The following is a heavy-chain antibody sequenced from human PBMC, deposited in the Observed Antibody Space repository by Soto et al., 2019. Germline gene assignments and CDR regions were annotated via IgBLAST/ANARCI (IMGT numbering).Heavy chain of an antibody. J-gene: IGHJ4*02. CDR1: GGTFSSYA. CDR2: IIPIFGTA. CDR3: ARGSLAYDSSGYHRGYYFDY. D-gene: IGHD3-22*01. Sequence: ASVKVSCKASGGTFSSYAISWVRQAPGQGLEWMGGIIPIFGTANYAQKFQGRVTITADKSTSTAYMELSSLRSEDTAVYYCARGSLAYDSSGYHRGYYFDYWGQGTLVTVSS. V-gene: IGHV1-69*06.